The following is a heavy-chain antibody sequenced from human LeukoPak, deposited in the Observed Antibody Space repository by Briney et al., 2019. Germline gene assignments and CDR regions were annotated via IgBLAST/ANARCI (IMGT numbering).Heavy chain of an antibody. CDR1: GFTFDDYG. V-gene: IGHV3-20*04. Sequence: GGSLRLSCAASGFTFDDYGMSWVRQAPGKGLEWVSGINWSGGSTGYVDSVKGRFTISRDNAKNSLYLQMNSLSAEDTALYYCARGECNYYDSSAYYYYFDCWGQGTLVTVSS. CDR3: ARGECNYYDSSAYYYYFDC. D-gene: IGHD3-22*01. CDR2: INWSGGST. J-gene: IGHJ4*02.